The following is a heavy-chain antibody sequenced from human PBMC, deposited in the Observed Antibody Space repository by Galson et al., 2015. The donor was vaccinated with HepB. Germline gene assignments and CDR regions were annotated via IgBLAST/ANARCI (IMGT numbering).Heavy chain of an antibody. J-gene: IGHJ5*02. V-gene: IGHV3-48*01. CDR3: AKSETYKFDP. Sequence: SLRLSCAAPGFTFTKYSMNWVRQAPGKGLEWISYITTRSDGIYYADSVKGRFTISRDNGKNSVYLQMNNLRAEDTAVYYCAKSETYKFDPWGQGTLVIVSS. CDR2: ITTRSDGI. D-gene: IGHD3-10*01. CDR1: GFTFTKYS.